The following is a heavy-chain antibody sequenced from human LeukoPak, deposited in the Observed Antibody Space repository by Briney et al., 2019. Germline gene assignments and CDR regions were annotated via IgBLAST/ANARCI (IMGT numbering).Heavy chain of an antibody. CDR2: IIPIFGTA. J-gene: IGHJ4*02. Sequence: SVKVSCKASGGTSSSYAISWVRQAPGQGLEWMGGIIPIFGTANYAQKFQGRVTITTDESTSTAYMELSSLRSEDTAVYYCARGKGVSLNYFDYWGQGTLVTVSS. V-gene: IGHV1-69*05. D-gene: IGHD3-10*01. CDR1: GGTSSSYA. CDR3: ARGKGVSLNYFDY.